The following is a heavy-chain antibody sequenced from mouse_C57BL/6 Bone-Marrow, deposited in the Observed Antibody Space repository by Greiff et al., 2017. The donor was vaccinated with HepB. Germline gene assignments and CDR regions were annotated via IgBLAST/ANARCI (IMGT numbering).Heavy chain of an antibody. CDR3: ARYYGSSFLYYFDY. D-gene: IGHD1-1*01. J-gene: IGHJ2*01. V-gene: IGHV1-55*01. CDR2: IYPGSGST. Sequence: QVQLQQPGAELVKPGASVKMSCKASGYTFTSYWITWVKQRPGQGLEWIGDIYPGSGSTNYNEKFKSKATLTVDTSSSTAYMQLSSLTSEDSAVYYCARYYGSSFLYYFDYWGQGTTLTVSS. CDR1: GYTFTSYW.